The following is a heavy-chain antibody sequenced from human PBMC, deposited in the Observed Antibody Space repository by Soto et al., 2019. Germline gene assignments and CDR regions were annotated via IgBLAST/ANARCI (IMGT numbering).Heavy chain of an antibody. CDR3: ARLDVVQQWLVLGVDY. V-gene: IGHV1-18*01. Sequence: GASVTVSCKASGYTFTIYGSTWVRPAPGQGLEWMGWISAYNGNTNYAQKLQGRVTMTTDTSTSTAYMELRSLRSDDTAVYYCARLDVVQQWLVLGVDYWGQGTLVTVSS. D-gene: IGHD6-19*01. J-gene: IGHJ4*02. CDR2: ISAYNGNT. CDR1: GYTFTIYG.